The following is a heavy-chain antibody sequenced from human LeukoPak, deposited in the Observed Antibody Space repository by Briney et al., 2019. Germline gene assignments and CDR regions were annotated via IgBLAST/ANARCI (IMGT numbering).Heavy chain of an antibody. CDR2: INPNSGGT. CDR3: ARAAAGAPTADY. V-gene: IGHV1-2*02. Sequence: ASVKVSCKASGYTFTGYYMHWVRQAPGQGLEWMGWINPNSGGTNYAQKFQGRVTMTRDTSISTAYMELSRLRSDDTAVYYCARAAAGAPTADYWGQGTLVTVSS. J-gene: IGHJ4*02. D-gene: IGHD6-13*01. CDR1: GYTFTGYY.